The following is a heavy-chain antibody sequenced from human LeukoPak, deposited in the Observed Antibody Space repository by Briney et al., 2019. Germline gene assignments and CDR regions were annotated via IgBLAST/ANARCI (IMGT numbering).Heavy chain of an antibody. V-gene: IGHV3-74*01. Sequence: PGGSLRLSCVASGYTFRRYWMLWVRHAPGKELVWVSRISNDHSSTNYADSVKGRFTFSRADDKNPLYLQLNTQRAEHTALYYCASPGEDYGDYGGYFDSWGQGTLVTVSS. CDR3: ASPGEDYGDYGGYFDS. CDR2: ISNDHSST. D-gene: IGHD4-17*01. J-gene: IGHJ4*02. CDR1: GYTFRRYW.